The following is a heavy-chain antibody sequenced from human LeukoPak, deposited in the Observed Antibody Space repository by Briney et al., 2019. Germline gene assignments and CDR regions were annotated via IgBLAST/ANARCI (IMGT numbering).Heavy chain of an antibody. V-gene: IGHV4-59*08. CDR1: GGSISSYY. D-gene: IGHD1-26*01. J-gene: IGHJ3*02. Sequence: PSETLSLTCTVSGGSISSYYWSWIRQPPGKGLEWIGYIYYSGSTNYNPSLKSRATISVDTSKNQFSLKLSSVTAADTAVYYCARHMSEFSGGDAFDIWGQGTMVTVSS. CDR2: IYYSGST. CDR3: ARHMSEFSGGDAFDI.